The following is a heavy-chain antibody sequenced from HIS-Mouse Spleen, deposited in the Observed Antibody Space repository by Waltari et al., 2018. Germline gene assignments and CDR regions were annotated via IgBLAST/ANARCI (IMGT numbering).Heavy chain of an antibody. D-gene: IGHD6-13*01. CDR3: AREIPYSSSWYDWYFDL. CDR1: GAPSTSISSS. CDR2: IYYSGST. J-gene: IGHJ2*01. V-gene: IGHV4-39*07. Sequence: QLHLQESGPGLVKPPETLSLPSPVSGAPSTSISSSWAWIRQPQGKGLEWIGSIYYSGSTYYNPSLKSRVTISVDTSKNQFSLKLSSVTAADTAVYYCAREIPYSSSWYDWYFDLWGRGTLVTVSS.